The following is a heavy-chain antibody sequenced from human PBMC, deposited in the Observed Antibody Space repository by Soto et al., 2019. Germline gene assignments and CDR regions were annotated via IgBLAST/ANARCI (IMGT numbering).Heavy chain of an antibody. Sequence: GGSLRLSCAASGFTFSDSYMSWIRQAPGKGLEWISYITFSGNTVYYADSLKGRFTISRDNAKNSLYLQMDRLRAEDTAVYYCARVSWREKYGMDVWGQGTTVTVSS. J-gene: IGHJ6*01. CDR3: ARVSWREKYGMDV. CDR2: ITFSGNTV. CDR1: GFTFSDSY. V-gene: IGHV3-11*01.